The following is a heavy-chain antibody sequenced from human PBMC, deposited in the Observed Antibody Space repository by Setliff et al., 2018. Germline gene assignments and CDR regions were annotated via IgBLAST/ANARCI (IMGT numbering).Heavy chain of an antibody. CDR1: GGPISSGGYY. J-gene: IGHJ6*02. CDR2: IYHSGST. D-gene: IGHD3-10*01. CDR3: ARVPSYGSGSYYYYYYGMDV. Sequence: PSETLSLTCTVSGGPISSGGYYWSWIRQHPGKGLEWIGYIYHSGSTYYNPSLKSRVTISVDTSKNQFSLKLSSVTAADTAVYYCARVPSYGSGSYYYYYYGMDVWGQGTTVTVS. V-gene: IGHV4-31*03.